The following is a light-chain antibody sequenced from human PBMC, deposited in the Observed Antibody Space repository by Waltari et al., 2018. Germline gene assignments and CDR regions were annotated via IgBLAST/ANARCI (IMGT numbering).Light chain of an antibody. CDR1: QSVSSSY. V-gene: IGKV3-20*01. CDR2: GVS. Sequence: EIVLTQSPGTLSLSPGERATLSCRASQSVSSSYLAWYQQKPGQAPRLLIYGVSSRATCIPDRFSGSGSGTDFTLTISRLEPEDFAVYYCQQYGSSAITFGQGTRLEIK. J-gene: IGKJ5*01. CDR3: QQYGSSAIT.